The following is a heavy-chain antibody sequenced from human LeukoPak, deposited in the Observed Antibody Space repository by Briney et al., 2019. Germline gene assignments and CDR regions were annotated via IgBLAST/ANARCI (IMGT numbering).Heavy chain of an antibody. CDR1: GSFIRTYTH. CDR2: IHHTGKT. J-gene: IGHJ5*02. CDR3: ARDQGSSSWYVVGDWFDP. D-gene: IGHD6-13*01. V-gene: IGHV4-38-2*02. Sequence: SETLSLTCTVSGSFIRTYTHWGWIRQPPGKGLEWIGSIHHTGKTYYNPSLESRVTISVDTSKNQFSLKLSSVTAADTAVYYCARDQGSSSWYVVGDWFDPWGQGTLVTVSS.